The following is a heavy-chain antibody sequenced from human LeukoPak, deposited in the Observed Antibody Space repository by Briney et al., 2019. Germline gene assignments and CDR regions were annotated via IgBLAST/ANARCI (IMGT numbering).Heavy chain of an antibody. V-gene: IGHV4-34*01. J-gene: IGHJ5*02. D-gene: IGHD3-10*01. CDR2: INHSGST. Sequence: SETLSLTCAVYGGSFSGYYWSWIRQPPGKGLEWIGEINHSGSTNYNPSLKSRVTISVDTSKNQFSLKLSSVTAADTAVYYCARGVIQRRHYHGSGSYLVWFDPWGQGTLITVSS. CDR3: ARGVIQRRHYHGSGSYLVWFDP. CDR1: GGSFSGYY.